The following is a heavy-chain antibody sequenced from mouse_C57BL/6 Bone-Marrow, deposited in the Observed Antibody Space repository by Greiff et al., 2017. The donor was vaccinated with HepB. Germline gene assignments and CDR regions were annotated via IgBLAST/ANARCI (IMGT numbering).Heavy chain of an antibody. CDR1: GFTFSDYY. CDR2: INYDGSST. V-gene: IGHV5-16*01. J-gene: IGHJ4*01. CDR3: AREASLLSYAMDY. Sequence: DVKLVESEGGLVQPGSSMKLSCTASGFTFSDYYMAWVRQVPEKGLEWVANINYDGSSTYYLDSLKSRFIISRDNAKNILYLQMSSLKSEDTATYYCAREASLLSYAMDYWGQGTSVTVSS. D-gene: IGHD2-1*01.